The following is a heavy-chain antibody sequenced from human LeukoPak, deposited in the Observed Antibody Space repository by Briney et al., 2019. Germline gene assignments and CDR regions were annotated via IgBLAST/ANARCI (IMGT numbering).Heavy chain of an antibody. CDR2: IYSGGGT. CDR3: ARGYYFGSGSYPLDS. V-gene: IGHV3-53*01. Sequence: GGSLRLSCAASGFLVSNYYMSWVRQAPGKGLEWVSVIYSGGGTYYADSVKGRFTISRDNSKNTLYLQMNSLRAEDTAMYYCARGYYFGSGSYPLDSWGQGTLVTVSS. J-gene: IGHJ4*02. D-gene: IGHD3-10*01. CDR1: GFLVSNYY.